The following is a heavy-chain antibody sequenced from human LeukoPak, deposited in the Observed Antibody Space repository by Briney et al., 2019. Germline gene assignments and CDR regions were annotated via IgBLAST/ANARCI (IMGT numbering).Heavy chain of an antibody. Sequence: GGSLRLSYAASGFTFSSYWMHWVRQAPGKGLVWVSRIKSDGSSTSYADSVKGRFTISRDNAKNTLYLQMNSLRAEDTAVYYYARTSAARYAFDIWGQGTMVTVSS. CDR3: ARTSAARYAFDI. CDR2: IKSDGSST. V-gene: IGHV3-74*01. CDR1: GFTFSSYW. J-gene: IGHJ3*02. D-gene: IGHD6-6*01.